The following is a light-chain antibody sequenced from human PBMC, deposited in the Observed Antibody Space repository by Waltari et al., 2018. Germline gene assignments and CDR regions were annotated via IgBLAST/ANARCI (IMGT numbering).Light chain of an antibody. J-gene: IGKJ1*01. CDR1: QGIGRW. CDR3: QEYDSHWS. V-gene: IGKV1-5*03. Sequence: DIQLTQSPSTLSASVGDRVTLTCRASQGIGRWLAWYQQKPGKTPDLLIYKASILERGVPSRFSGSGSGTEFTLTITALQPLDVATYYCQEYDSHWSFGQGTKVEIK. CDR2: KAS.